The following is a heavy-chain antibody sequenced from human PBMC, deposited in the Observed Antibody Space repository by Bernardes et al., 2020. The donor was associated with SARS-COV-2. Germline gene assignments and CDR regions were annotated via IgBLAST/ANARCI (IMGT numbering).Heavy chain of an antibody. CDR3: ERSYFYDTSGYYYGD. J-gene: IGHJ4*02. V-gene: IGHV3-74*01. CDR2: ST. Sequence: STSYADSVTGRFTISRDNAKNTVYLQMNSLRAEDTAVYYCERSYFYDTSGYYYGDWGQGTLV. D-gene: IGHD3-22*01.